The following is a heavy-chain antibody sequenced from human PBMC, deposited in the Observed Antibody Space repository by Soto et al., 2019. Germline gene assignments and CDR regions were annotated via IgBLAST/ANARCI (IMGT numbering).Heavy chain of an antibody. V-gene: IGHV1-69*01. CDR3: ASGKGIMITFGGGNWFDP. CDR2: IMPIFGTA. J-gene: IGHJ5*02. D-gene: IGHD3-16*01. CDR1: GGTFSSYA. Sequence: QVQLVQSGAEVKKPGSSVKVSCKASGGTFSSYAISWVRQAPGQGLEWMGGIMPIFGTANYAQKFQGRVTITADESTSTAYMELSSLRSEDTAVYYCASGKGIMITFGGGNWFDPWGQGTLVTVSS.